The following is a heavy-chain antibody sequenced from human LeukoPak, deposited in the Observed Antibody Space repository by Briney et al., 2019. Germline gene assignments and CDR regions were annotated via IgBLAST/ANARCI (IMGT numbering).Heavy chain of an antibody. V-gene: IGHV4-34*01. Sequence: PSETLSLTCAVYGGSFSGYYWSWIRQPPGKGLEWIGEINHSGSTNYNPSLKSRVTISVDTSKNQFSLKLSSVTAVDTAVYYWARCPRMTYYYGSGSYRAFDIWGQGTMVTVSS. CDR1: GGSFSGYY. CDR2: INHSGST. CDR3: ARCPRMTYYYGSGSYRAFDI. D-gene: IGHD3-10*01. J-gene: IGHJ3*02.